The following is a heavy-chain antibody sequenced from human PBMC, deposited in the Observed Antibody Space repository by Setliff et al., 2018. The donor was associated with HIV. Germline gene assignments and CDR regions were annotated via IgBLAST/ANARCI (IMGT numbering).Heavy chain of an antibody. J-gene: IGHJ6*02. Sequence: GGSLRLSCVTSGFIFTDYWMSWVRQAPGKGLEWVANIRQDGGETHYVDSVKGRFTISRDNAKNSLYLQMNGLGAEDTAVYSCARDQFDFWSGYQFFYGMDVWGQGTTVTVSS. D-gene: IGHD3-3*01. CDR2: IRQDGGET. V-gene: IGHV3-7*01. CDR1: GFIFTDYW. CDR3: ARDQFDFWSGYQFFYGMDV.